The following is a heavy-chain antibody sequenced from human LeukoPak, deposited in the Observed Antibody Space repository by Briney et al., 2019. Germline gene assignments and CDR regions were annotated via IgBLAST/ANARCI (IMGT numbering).Heavy chain of an antibody. Sequence: GGSLRLSCAASGFTFSSYAMSWVRQAPGKGLAWVSAISGSGGSTYYADSVKGRFTISRDNSKNTLHLQMNSLRAEDTAVYYCAQRGRGAAAAFDYWGQGTLVTVSS. CDR3: AQRGRGAAAAFDY. V-gene: IGHV3-23*01. CDR1: GFTFSSYA. CDR2: ISGSGGST. J-gene: IGHJ4*02. D-gene: IGHD6-13*01.